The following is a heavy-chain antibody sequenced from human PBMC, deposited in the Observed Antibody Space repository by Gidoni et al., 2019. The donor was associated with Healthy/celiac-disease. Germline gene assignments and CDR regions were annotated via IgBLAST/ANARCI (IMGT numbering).Heavy chain of an antibody. CDR2: ISWNSGSI. CDR3: AKDIGPSGIVGALTSYYFDY. CDR1: GFTFDDYA. Sequence: EVQLVESGGGLVQPGRSLRLSCAASGFTFDDYALHWVRQAPGKGLEWVSGISWNSGSIGYADSVKGRFTISRDNAKNSLYLQMNSLRAEDTALYYCAKDIGPSGIVGALTSYYFDYWGQGTLVTVSS. D-gene: IGHD1-26*01. V-gene: IGHV3-9*01. J-gene: IGHJ4*02.